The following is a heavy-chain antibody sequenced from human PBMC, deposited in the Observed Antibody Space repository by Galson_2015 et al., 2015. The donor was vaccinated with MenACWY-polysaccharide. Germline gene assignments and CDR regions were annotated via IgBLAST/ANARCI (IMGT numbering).Heavy chain of an antibody. J-gene: IGHJ5*02. CDR1: GYTFTDSY. CDR2: IDPESGDT. V-gene: IGHV1-2*02. CDR3: ARDLVGAGDWYDP. Sequence: SGYTFTDSYMHWVRQAPGQGLEWMGWIDPESGDTKYAQKFQGRVTMTRDTSISTAYIELSRLRSDDTAMYYCARDLVGAGDWYDPWGQGTLVTVSS. D-gene: IGHD3-16*01.